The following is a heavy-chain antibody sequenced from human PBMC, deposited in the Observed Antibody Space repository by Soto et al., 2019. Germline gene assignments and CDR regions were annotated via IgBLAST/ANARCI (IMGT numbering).Heavy chain of an antibody. Sequence: EVQLVESGGGLVQPGGSLRLSCAASGFSFSSHNMNWVRQAPGKGLEGISYISTSGSSIYYADSVKGRFTISRDNAKNSLYLQMNCLRAEETALYYCARSGDYRLDCWGQGTLVPVFS. D-gene: IGHD2-15*01. J-gene: IGHJ4*02. V-gene: IGHV3-48*01. CDR1: GFSFSSHN. CDR3: ARSGDYRLDC. CDR2: ISTSGSSI.